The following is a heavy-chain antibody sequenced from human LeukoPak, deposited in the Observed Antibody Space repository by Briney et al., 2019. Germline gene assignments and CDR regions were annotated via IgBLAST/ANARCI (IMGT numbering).Heavy chain of an antibody. Sequence: GGSLRLSCTASGFAFSSYAMTWVRQAPGKGLEWVSGISGSGGSTYYADSVKGRFTISRDNSRNTLYLQMNSLGAADTAVYYCAKGLNCESSAAFDYWGQGTLVTVSS. CDR2: ISGSGGST. CDR3: AKGLNCESSAAFDY. D-gene: IGHD3-22*01. J-gene: IGHJ4*02. V-gene: IGHV3-23*01. CDR1: GFAFSSYA.